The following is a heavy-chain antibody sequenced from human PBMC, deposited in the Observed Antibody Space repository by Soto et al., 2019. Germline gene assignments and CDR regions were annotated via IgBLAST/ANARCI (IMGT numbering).Heavy chain of an antibody. Sequence: QVQLQESGPGLVKPSQTLSLTCTVSGGSISRGGYYYNRIRQLPGKGLEWIGYIYHSGSTNYNPSLKSRVTLSVDTAKNQLSLELSSVTAADTAVYYCARDGAGGYGLGWFDPWGQGTLVTVSS. CDR2: IYHSGST. J-gene: IGHJ5*02. CDR3: ARDGAGGYGLGWFDP. D-gene: IGHD2-15*01. V-gene: IGHV4-31*03. CDR1: GGSISRGGYY.